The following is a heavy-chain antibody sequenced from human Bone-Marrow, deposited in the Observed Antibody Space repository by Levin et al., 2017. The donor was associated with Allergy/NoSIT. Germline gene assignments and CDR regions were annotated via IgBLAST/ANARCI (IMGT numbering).Heavy chain of an antibody. CDR2: TYPGDSDT. V-gene: IGHV5-51*01. CDR3: ARVGFDRIGFYSYFDY. D-gene: IGHD3-22*01. Sequence: RGESLKISCEGSGYRFSNYWIGWVRQLPGKGLEWMGITYPGDSDTKYSPSFQGQVTISVDKSINTAYLQWSNLQVSDTAIYYCARVGFDRIGFYSYFDYWGPGTLVTVSS. CDR1: GYRFSNYW. J-gene: IGHJ4*02.